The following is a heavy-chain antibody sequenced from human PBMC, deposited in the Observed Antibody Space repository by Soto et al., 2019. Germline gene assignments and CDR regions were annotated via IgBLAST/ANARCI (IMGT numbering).Heavy chain of an antibody. D-gene: IGHD2-2*01. CDR2: IYTGGNT. CDR1: GFTDSNKY. CDR3: ARVGLAEPAA. J-gene: IGHJ4*02. Sequence: GGSLRLPCAVAGFTDSNKYRSWVRQAPGKGLEWVSVIYTGGNTYYADSVKGRFSISRDNSKNTLYLHMNSLRAEDTAVYYGARVGLAEPAAWGQGTLVTVSS. V-gene: IGHV3-66*01.